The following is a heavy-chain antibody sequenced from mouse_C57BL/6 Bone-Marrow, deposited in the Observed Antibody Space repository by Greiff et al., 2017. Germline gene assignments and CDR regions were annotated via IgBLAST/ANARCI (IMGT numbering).Heavy chain of an antibody. CDR3: ARDRCYGDSFYYYAMDY. Sequence: EVMLVESEGGLVQPGSSMKLSCTASGFTFSDYYMAWVRQVPEKGLEWVANINYDGSSTYYLDSLKSRFIISRDNAKNILYLQMSSLKSEDTATYYCARDRCYGDSFYYYAMDYWGQGTSVTVSS. J-gene: IGHJ4*01. D-gene: IGHD1-1*02. V-gene: IGHV5-16*01. CDR1: GFTFSDYY. CDR2: INYDGSST.